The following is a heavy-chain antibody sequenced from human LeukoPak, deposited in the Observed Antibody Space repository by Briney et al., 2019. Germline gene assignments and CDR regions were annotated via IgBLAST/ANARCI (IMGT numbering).Heavy chain of an antibody. CDR2: IYPGDSDT. V-gene: IGHV5-51*01. CDR3: ARTTFLSWFDP. CDR1: GYKFTSYW. J-gene: IGHJ5*02. D-gene: IGHD3-3*01. Sequence: GESLKISCQGSGYKFTSYWIGWVRQMPGKGLEWMGIIYPGDSDTRYSPSFQGQVTISADKSISTAYLQWSSLKASDTAMYYCARTTFLSWFDPWGQGTLVTVSS.